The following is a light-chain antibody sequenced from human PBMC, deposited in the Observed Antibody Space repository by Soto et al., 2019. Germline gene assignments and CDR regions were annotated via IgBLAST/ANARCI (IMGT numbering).Light chain of an antibody. CDR1: QSVSSY. CDR2: DAS. J-gene: IGKJ5*01. V-gene: IGKV3-11*01. CDR3: QQRSNWRIT. Sequence: EIVLTQSPATLSLSPGERATLSCRASQSVSSYLAWYQQKPGQAPRLLIYDASNRATGIPARFSASGSGTDFTLPISSLEPADFAVYYCQQRSNWRITFGQGTRLEIK.